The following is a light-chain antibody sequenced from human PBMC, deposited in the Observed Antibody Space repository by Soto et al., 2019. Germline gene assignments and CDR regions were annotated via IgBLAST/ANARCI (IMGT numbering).Light chain of an antibody. CDR1: NIGSKT. V-gene: IGLV3-21*02. CDR3: QVWDSASDQLYV. CDR2: DDA. J-gene: IGLJ1*01. Sequence: SYELTQPPSVSVAPGQTARISCGGHNIGSKTVHWYQQMPGQAPVLVVYDDAHRPSGIPERFSGSNSGNTATLTISRVEDGDEAVYYCQVWDSASDQLYVFGTGTKVTVL.